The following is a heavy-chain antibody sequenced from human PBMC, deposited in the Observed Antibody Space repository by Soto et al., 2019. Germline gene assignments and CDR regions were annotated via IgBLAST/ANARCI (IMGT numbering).Heavy chain of an antibody. J-gene: IGHJ6*02. CDR3: ASSPNGNYYGMDV. Sequence: VKVSCKAPGYTLTSYYMHWVRQAPGQGLEWMGIINPSGGSTKYSQKFQGRVTITRDTSASTAYMELSSLRSEDTAVYYCASSPNGNYYGMDVWGQGPTVTVSS. D-gene: IGHD1-26*01. CDR1: GYTLTSYY. CDR2: INPSGGST. V-gene: IGHV1-46*01.